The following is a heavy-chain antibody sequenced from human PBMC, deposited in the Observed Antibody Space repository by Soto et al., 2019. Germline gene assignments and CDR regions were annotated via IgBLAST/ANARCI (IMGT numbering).Heavy chain of an antibody. V-gene: IGHV3-23*01. D-gene: IGHD3-9*01. CDR1: GFTFSSYA. Sequence: TGGSLRLSCAASGFTFSSYAMSWVRQAPGKGLEWVSAISGSGGSTYYADSVKGRFTISRDNSKNTLYLQMNSLRAEDTAVYYCAKCPLGYYDILTGYRHQNFAPFDYWGQGTLVTVSS. CDR2: ISGSGGST. J-gene: IGHJ4*02. CDR3: AKCPLGYYDILTGYRHQNFAPFDY.